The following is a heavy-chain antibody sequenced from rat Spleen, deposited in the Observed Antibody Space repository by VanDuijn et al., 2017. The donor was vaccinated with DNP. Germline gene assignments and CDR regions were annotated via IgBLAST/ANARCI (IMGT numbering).Heavy chain of an antibody. V-gene: IGHV5S13*01. CDR3: ARGGRSYFDY. CDR2: ISASGGST. Sequence: EVQLVESGGGLVQPGRSLKLSCAASGFTFSYYGMAWVRQAPKKGLEWVASISASGGSTSYRDSVKGRFTISRDNAKSILYLQMDSLRSEDTATYYCARGGRSYFDYWGHGVMVTVSS. CDR1: GFTFSYYG. D-gene: IGHD1-11*01. J-gene: IGHJ2*01.